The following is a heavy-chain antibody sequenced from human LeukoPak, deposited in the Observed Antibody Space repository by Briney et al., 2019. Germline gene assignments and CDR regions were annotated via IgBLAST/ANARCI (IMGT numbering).Heavy chain of an antibody. D-gene: IGHD4-17*01. CDR3: AKEDRYGAKNY. V-gene: IGHV3-23*01. CDR2: ISGSGART. CDR1: GFTFSSYA. Sequence: GGSLRLSCAASGFTFSSYAMSWVRQPPGKGLEWVSAISGSGARTYYADSVKGRFTISRDNSKNTLYLQMNSLRAEDTAVYYCAKEDRYGAKNYWGQGTLVTVSS. J-gene: IGHJ4*02.